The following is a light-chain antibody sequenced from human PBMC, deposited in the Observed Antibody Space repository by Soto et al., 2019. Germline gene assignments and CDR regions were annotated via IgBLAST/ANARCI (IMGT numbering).Light chain of an antibody. CDR3: QQLNAYPLT. J-gene: IGKJ5*01. Sequence: TQSLSPRSGSVGDRVTIQCRASQTISSWLAWYQQKPGKAPKLLIYGASTLQSGVPARFSGSGSGTDFTLTISNLQPEDFATYYCQQLNAYPLTFGQGTRLAI. CDR1: QTISSW. CDR2: GAS. V-gene: IGKV1-9*01.